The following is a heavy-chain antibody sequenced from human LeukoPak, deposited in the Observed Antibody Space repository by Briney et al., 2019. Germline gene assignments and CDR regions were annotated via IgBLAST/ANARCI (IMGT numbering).Heavy chain of an antibody. CDR3: AKDVYDFWSGFDY. Sequence: VQPGGSRTLSCAASGFTFSSYAMSWVRQAPGKGLEWVSTISGSGGSTYYADSAKGRFTISRDNSKNTLYLQMHSLRAEDTAVYYCAKDVYDFWSGFDYWGQGTLVTVSS. CDR2: ISGSGGST. V-gene: IGHV3-23*01. J-gene: IGHJ4*02. D-gene: IGHD3-3*01. CDR1: GFTFSSYA.